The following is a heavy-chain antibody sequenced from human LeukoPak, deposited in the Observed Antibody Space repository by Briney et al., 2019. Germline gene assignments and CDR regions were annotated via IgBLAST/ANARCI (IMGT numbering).Heavy chain of an antibody. CDR2: IYHSGST. J-gene: IGHJ4*02. D-gene: IGHD3-16*02. Sequence: SETLSLTCTVSGGSISSYYWSWIRQPPGKGLEWIGYIYHSGSTNYNPSLKSRVTISVDTSKNQFSLKLSSVTAADTAVYYCARGKGYDYVWGSYRYFYFDYWGQGTLVTVSS. V-gene: IGHV4-59*01. CDR1: GGSISSYY. CDR3: ARGKGYDYVWGSYRYFYFDY.